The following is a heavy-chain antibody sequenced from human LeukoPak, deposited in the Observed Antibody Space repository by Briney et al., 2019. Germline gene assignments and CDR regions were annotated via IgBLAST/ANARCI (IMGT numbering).Heavy chain of an antibody. CDR1: GFTFSSYG. D-gene: IGHD3-10*01. CDR2: INSDGSST. CDR3: AKDRGASGRVAHDY. J-gene: IGHJ4*02. V-gene: IGHV3-74*01. Sequence: GGTLRLSCAASGFTFSSYGMSWVRQAPGKGLVWVSRINSDGSSTTYADSVKGRFTISRDNSKNTLYLQMNSLRAEDTAVYYCAKDRGASGRVAHDYWGQGTLVTVSS.